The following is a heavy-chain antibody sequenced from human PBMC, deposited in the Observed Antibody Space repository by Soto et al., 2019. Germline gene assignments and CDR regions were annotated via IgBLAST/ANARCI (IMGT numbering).Heavy chain of an antibody. V-gene: IGHV3-23*01. CDR2: ISDGGVTT. Sequence: EVQLLESGGGLVQPGGSLRLSCAASGFTFSSYDMSWVRHAPGKGLEWVSTISDGGVTTYYTNSVKGRFTTSRDNSKNTLYLQMNSLRAEDTALYYCAKVGSSGWYYFDYWGPGTLVPVSS. CDR3: AKVGSSGWYYFDY. CDR1: GFTFSSYD. J-gene: IGHJ4*02. D-gene: IGHD6-19*01.